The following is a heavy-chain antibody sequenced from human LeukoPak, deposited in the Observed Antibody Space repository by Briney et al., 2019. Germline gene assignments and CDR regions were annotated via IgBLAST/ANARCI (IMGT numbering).Heavy chain of an antibody. J-gene: IGHJ6*02. CDR2: INPNSGGT. Sequence: ASVKVSCEASGYTFTGYYMHWVRQAPGQGLEWMGWINPNSGGTNYAQKFQGRVTMTRDTSISTAYMELSRLRSDDTAVYYCARVGCSGGSCYYYYGMDVWGQGTTVTVSS. CDR3: ARVGCSGGSCYYYYGMDV. D-gene: IGHD2-15*01. V-gene: IGHV1-2*02. CDR1: GYTFTGYY.